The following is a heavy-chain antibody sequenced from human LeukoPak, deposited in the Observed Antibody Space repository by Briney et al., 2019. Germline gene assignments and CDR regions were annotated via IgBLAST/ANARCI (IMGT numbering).Heavy chain of an antibody. D-gene: IGHD2-15*01. J-gene: IGHJ5*02. CDR1: GFTFSSYW. Sequence: GGTLRLSCAASGFTFSSYWMSWVRQAPGKGLEWVANIKQDGSEKYYVDSVKGRFTISRDNAKNSLYLQMNSLRAEDTAVYYCARDISQWSAVRWFDPWGQGTLVTVPS. CDR2: IKQDGSEK. CDR3: ARDISQWSAVRWFDP. V-gene: IGHV3-7*01.